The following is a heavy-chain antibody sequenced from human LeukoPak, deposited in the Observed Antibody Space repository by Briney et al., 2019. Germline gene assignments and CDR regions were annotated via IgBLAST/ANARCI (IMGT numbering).Heavy chain of an antibody. CDR1: GFTFSSYS. J-gene: IGHJ4*02. CDR3: ARGTLTGDHNDY. D-gene: IGHD7-27*01. Sequence: GGSLRLSCAASGFTFSSYSMNWVRQAPGKGLEWVSSISSSSYIYYADSVKGRFTISRDNAKNSLYLQMNSLRAEDTAVYYCARGTLTGDHNDYWGQGTLVTVSS. V-gene: IGHV3-21*01. CDR2: ISSSSYI.